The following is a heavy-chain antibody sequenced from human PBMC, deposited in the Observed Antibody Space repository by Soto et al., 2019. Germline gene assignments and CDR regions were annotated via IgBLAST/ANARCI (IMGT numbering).Heavy chain of an antibody. V-gene: IGHV3-49*03. J-gene: IGHJ4*02. CDR3: TRTYSSGSRTFDY. D-gene: IGHD6-19*01. CDR2: IRSKAYGGTT. Sequence: VQLVESGGGLVQPGRSLRLSCTASGFTFGDYAMSWFRQAPGKGLEWVGFIRSKAYGGTTEYAASVKGRFTISRDDSKSIAYLQMNSLKTEDTAVYYCTRTYSSGSRTFDYWGQGTLVTVSS. CDR1: GFTFGDYA.